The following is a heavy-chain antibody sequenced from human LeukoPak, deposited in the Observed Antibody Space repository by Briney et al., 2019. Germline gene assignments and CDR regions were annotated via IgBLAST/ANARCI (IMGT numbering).Heavy chain of an antibody. V-gene: IGHV4-4*02. J-gene: IGHJ3*02. Sequence: PSETLSLTCAVSGGSISSSNWWSWVRQPPGKGLEWIGEIYHSGSTNYNPSLKSRVTISVDKSKNQFSLKLSSVTAADTAVYYCARGGSGSYYNADAFDIWGQGTMVTVSS. CDR1: GGSISSSNW. CDR3: ARGGSGSYYNADAFDI. CDR2: IYHSGST. D-gene: IGHD3-10*01.